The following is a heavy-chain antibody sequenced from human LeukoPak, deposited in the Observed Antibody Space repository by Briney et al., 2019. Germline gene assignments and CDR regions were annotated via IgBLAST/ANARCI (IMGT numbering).Heavy chain of an antibody. CDR3: ASGGYGSEY. D-gene: IGHD3-10*01. CDR2: INSDGSST. V-gene: IGHV3-74*01. CDR1: GFTFSAYA. J-gene: IGHJ4*02. Sequence: HTGGSLRLSCAASGFTFSAYAISWVRQAPGKGLVWVSRINSDGSSTSYADSVKGRFTISRDNAKNTLYLQMNSLRAEDTAVYYCASGGYGSEYWGQGTLVTVSS.